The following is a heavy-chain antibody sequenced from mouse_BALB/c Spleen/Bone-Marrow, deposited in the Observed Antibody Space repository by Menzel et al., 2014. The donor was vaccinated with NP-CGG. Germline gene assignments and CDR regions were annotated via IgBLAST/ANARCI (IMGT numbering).Heavy chain of an antibody. CDR2: INPGSGGT. CDR3: ARGITTGYFDY. J-gene: IGHJ2*01. D-gene: IGHD1-1*01. V-gene: IGHV1-54*01. Sequence: QVQLQQSGAELVRPGTSVKGSCKASGYAFTNYLIEWVKQRPGQGLEWIGVINPGSGGTNYNEKFKGKATLTTDKSSSTAYMQLSSLTSDDSAVYFCARGITTGYFDYWGQGTTLTVSS. CDR1: GYAFTNYL.